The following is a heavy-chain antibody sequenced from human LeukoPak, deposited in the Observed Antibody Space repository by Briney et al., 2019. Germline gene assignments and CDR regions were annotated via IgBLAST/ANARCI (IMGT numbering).Heavy chain of an antibody. Sequence: SETLSLTCTVSGGSVSSGSYYWSWIRQPPGKGLEWIGYIYYSGSTNYNPSLKRRVTISVDTSKNQFSLKLSSVTAADTAVYYCASHPITMIVAPDYWGQGTLVTVSS. CDR3: ASHPITMIVAPDY. V-gene: IGHV4-61*01. CDR1: GGSVSSGSYY. CDR2: IYYSGST. J-gene: IGHJ4*02. D-gene: IGHD3-22*01.